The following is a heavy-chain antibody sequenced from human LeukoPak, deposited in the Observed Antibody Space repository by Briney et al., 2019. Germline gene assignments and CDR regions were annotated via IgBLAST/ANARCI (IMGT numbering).Heavy chain of an antibody. CDR1: GFTFSSYD. Sequence: GGSLRLSCAATGFTFSSYDMHWVRQATGKGLEWVSAIGTAGDTYYPGSVKGRFTISRENAKNSLYLQMNSLRAGDTAVYYCARVGDSSGSYDYWGQGTLVTVSS. CDR2: IGTAGDT. D-gene: IGHD3-22*01. CDR3: ARVGDSSGSYDY. V-gene: IGHV3-13*01. J-gene: IGHJ4*02.